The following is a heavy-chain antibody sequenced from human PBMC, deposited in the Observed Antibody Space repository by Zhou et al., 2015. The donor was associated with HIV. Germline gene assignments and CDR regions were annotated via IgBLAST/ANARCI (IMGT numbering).Heavy chain of an antibody. CDR3: ARDTYYYDSSGYSDY. D-gene: IGHD3-22*01. V-gene: IGHV1-69*08. Sequence: QVQLVQSGAEVKKPGSSVKVSCKASGGTFSSYTISWVRQAPGQGLEWMGRIIPILGIANYAQKFQGRVTITADKSTSTAYMELSSLRSEDTAVYYCARDTYYYDSSGYSDYWGQGTLVTVSS. J-gene: IGHJ4*02. CDR1: GGTFSSYT. CDR2: IIPILGIA.